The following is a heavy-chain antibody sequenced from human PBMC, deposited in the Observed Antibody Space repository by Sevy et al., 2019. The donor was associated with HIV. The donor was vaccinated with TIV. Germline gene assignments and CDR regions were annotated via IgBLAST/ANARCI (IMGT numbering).Heavy chain of an antibody. V-gene: IGHV3-7*01. CDR2: IKSDGSDK. CDR3: ARYGGYFDH. D-gene: IGHD2-15*01. J-gene: IGHJ4*01. Sequence: GGSLRLSCAASGFTFSIYYMTWARQAPGKGLEWVANIKSDGSDKYYVDSVKGRFTISRDNAKNSLYLQMNSLTAEDMAVYYCARYGGYFDHWGHGTLVTVSS. CDR1: GFTFSIYY.